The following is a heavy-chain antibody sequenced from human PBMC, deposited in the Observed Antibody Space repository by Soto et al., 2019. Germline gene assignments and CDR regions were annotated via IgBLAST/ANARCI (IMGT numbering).Heavy chain of an antibody. CDR2: ISGSGGST. J-gene: IGHJ6*02. CDR1: GFTFSSYA. D-gene: IGHD3-16*01. CDR3: AKDWALPYGMDV. V-gene: IGHV3-23*01. Sequence: GGSLRLSCAASGFTFSSYAMSWVRQAPGKGLEWVSAISGSGGSTYYADSVKGRFTISRDNSKNTLYLQMNSLRAWDTAVYYCAKDWALPYGMDVWGQGTTVTVSS.